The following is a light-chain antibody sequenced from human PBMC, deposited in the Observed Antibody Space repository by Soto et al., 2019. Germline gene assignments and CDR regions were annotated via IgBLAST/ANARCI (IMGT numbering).Light chain of an antibody. V-gene: IGKV3-20*01. Sequence: EIVLTQSPGTMSLSPGERATLSCRASQSVSSSYLAWYQQKPGQAPRLLVYGASSRATGIPDRFSGSESGTDLTLTISRVEPEDFAVYYCQQYGSSPPITFGQGTRLEIK. CDR2: GAS. J-gene: IGKJ5*01. CDR1: QSVSSSY. CDR3: QQYGSSPPIT.